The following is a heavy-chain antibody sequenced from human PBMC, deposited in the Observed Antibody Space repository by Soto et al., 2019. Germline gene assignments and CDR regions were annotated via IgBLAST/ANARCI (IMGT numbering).Heavy chain of an antibody. V-gene: IGHV3-9*01. J-gene: IGHJ6*03. Sequence: EVQLVESGGGLVQPGRSLRLSCAASGFTFDDYAMHWVRQAPGKGLEWVSGISWNSGSIGYADSVKGRFTISRDNTKNSLYLQMNSLRAEDTALYYCAKVSYYYYYMDAWGKGTTVTVSS. CDR2: ISWNSGSI. CDR1: GFTFDDYA. CDR3: AKVSYYYYYMDA.